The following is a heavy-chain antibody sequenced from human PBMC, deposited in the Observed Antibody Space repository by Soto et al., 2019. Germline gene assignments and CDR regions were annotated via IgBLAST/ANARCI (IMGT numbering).Heavy chain of an antibody. V-gene: IGHV1-24*01. J-gene: IGHJ5*02. CDR3: ATAPPYCGGDCYSWFDP. CDR2: FDPEDGET. Sequence: GASVKLATKVPGSPLTEFAMHWVRQAPEKVLEWMGGFDPEDGETIYAQKFQGRVTMTEDTSTDTAYMELSSLRSEDTAVYYCATAPPYCGGDCYSWFDPWGQGTLVTVSS. CDR1: GSPLTEFA. D-gene: IGHD2-21*02.